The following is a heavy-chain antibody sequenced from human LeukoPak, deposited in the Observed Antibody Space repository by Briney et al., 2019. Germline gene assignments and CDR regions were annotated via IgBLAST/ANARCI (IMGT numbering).Heavy chain of an antibody. D-gene: IGHD3-22*01. V-gene: IGHV3-74*01. Sequence: GGSLRLSCAASGFTFSSYWMHWVRQAPGKGLVWVSRINSDGSSTSYADSVKGRFTISRDNAKNTLYLQMNSLRAEDTAVYYRARDVNYYDSSGYYQYFQHWGQGTLVTVSS. J-gene: IGHJ1*01. CDR2: INSDGSST. CDR3: ARDVNYYDSSGYYQYFQH. CDR1: GFTFSSYW.